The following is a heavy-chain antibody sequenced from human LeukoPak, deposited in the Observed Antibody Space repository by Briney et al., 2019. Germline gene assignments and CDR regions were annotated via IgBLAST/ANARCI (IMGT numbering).Heavy chain of an antibody. D-gene: IGHD3-16*02. CDR1: GFTFGDYA. CDR2: IRSKAYGGTT. Sequence: PGGSLRLSCTASGFTFGDYAMSWFRQAPGKGLEWVGFIRSKAYGGTTEYAASVKGRFTISRDDSKSIAYLQMNSLKTEDTAVYYCTRGAERLGELSANDAFDIWGQGTMVTVSS. J-gene: IGHJ3*02. CDR3: TRGAERLGELSANDAFDI. V-gene: IGHV3-49*03.